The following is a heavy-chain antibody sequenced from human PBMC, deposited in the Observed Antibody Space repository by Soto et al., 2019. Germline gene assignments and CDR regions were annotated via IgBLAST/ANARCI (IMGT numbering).Heavy chain of an antibody. CDR1: GASVTSAYHY. J-gene: IGHJ5*02. Sequence: PSETLSLTCTVCGASVTSAYHYWTWIRQSPGKDLEWIGYVYYSGSTVYNPSLESRVTVSLDTSKNQFSLTLTSVTGSDTAVYFCAGGRYWLSGHCFPKWFDLWGQGTQVTVSS. D-gene: IGHD5-12*01. CDR3: AGGRYWLSGHCFPKWFDL. CDR2: VYYSGST. V-gene: IGHV4-30-4*01.